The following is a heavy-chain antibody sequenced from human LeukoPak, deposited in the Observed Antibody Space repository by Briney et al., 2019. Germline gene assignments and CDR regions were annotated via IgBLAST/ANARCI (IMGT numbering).Heavy chain of an antibody. V-gene: IGHV3-21*01. J-gene: IGHJ4*02. CDR2: ITSSSSYI. Sequence: GGSLRLSCAASGFTFSSYTMNWVRQAPGKGLEWVSSITSSSSYIYYADSVKGRFTISRDNAKNSLFLQMNSLRAEDTAVYYCARDNFVAGTYDYWGQGTLVTVSS. D-gene: IGHD6-19*01. CDR3: ARDNFVAGTYDY. CDR1: GFTFSSYT.